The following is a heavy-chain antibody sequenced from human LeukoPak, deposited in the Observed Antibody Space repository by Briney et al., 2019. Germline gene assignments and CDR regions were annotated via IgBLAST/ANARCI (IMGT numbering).Heavy chain of an antibody. CDR2: IYYSGST. V-gene: IGHV4-61*01. D-gene: IGHD4-17*01. CDR1: GGSVSSGSYY. CDR3: ARVAGGANDAFDI. J-gene: IGHJ3*02. Sequence: SETLSLTCTVSGGSVSSGSYYWSWIRQPPGKGLEWIGYIYYSGSTNYNPSLKSRVTISVDTSKNQFSLKLSSVTAADTAVYYCARVAGGANDAFDIWGQGTMVTVSS.